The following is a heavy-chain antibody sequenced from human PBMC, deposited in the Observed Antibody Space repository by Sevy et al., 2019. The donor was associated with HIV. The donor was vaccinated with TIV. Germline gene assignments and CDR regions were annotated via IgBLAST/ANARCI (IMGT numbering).Heavy chain of an antibody. V-gene: IGHV1-8*01. D-gene: IGHD1-26*01. CDR1: GYTFTTYD. CDR3: TRGRGGNFYIDFDF. J-gene: IGHJ4*02. CDR2: MNPNSANT. Sequence: ASVKVSCKASGYTFTTYDINWVRQAPGQGVEWMGWMNPNSANTGYAQKFQGRVTMTRNISINTAYMELSSLRSEDMAVYYCTRGRGGNFYIDFDFWGRGTLVTVSS.